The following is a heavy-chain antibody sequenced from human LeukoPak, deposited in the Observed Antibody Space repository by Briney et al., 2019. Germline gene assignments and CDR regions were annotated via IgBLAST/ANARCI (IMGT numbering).Heavy chain of an antibody. Sequence: ASETLSLTCTVSGGSISSYYWSWIRQPAGKGLEWIGRIYTSGSTNYNPSLKSRVTISVDKSKNQFSLKLSSVTAADTAVYYCARVGATGSGYYFDYWGQGTLVTVSS. J-gene: IGHJ4*02. CDR1: GGSISSYY. CDR2: IYTSGST. D-gene: IGHD1-26*01. CDR3: ARVGATGSGYYFDY. V-gene: IGHV4-4*07.